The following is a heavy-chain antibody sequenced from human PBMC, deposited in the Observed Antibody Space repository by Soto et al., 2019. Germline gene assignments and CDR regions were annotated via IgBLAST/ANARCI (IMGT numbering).Heavy chain of an antibody. CDR3: ARDWKVVIPNSSGDAFDI. CDR1: GGTFSSYA. CDR2: IIPIFGTA. Sequence: QVQLVQSGAEVKKPGSSVKVSCKASGGTFSSYAISWVRQAPGQGLEWMGGIIPIFGTANYAQKFQGRVTITADESTSTAYMELSSLRSEATAVYYCARDWKVVIPNSSGDAFDIWGQGTMVTVSS. J-gene: IGHJ3*02. D-gene: IGHD3-22*01. V-gene: IGHV1-69*12.